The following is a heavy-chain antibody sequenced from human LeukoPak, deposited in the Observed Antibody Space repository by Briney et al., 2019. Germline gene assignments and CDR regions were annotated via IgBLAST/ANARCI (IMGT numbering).Heavy chain of an antibody. J-gene: IGHJ4*02. CDR3: AKPAPYYDSSGYYYGGVDY. D-gene: IGHD3-22*01. Sequence: GGSLRLSCAASGFTYSSYAMSWVRQAPGKGLEWVSAISGRGGSTYYADSVKGRFTISRDNSKNTLYLQMNSLRAEDTAVYYCAKPAPYYDSSGYYYGGVDYWGQGTLVTVSS. CDR2: ISGRGGST. CDR1: GFTYSSYA. V-gene: IGHV3-23*01.